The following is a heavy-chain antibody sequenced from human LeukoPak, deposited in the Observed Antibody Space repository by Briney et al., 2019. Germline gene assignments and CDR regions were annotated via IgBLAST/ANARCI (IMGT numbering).Heavy chain of an antibody. J-gene: IGHJ4*02. CDR2: IYYSGST. CDR3: ARHRYGSYSILFDY. CDR1: GGSISSYY. Sequence: RTSETLSLTCTVSGGSISSYYWSWIRQPPGKGLEWIGYIYYSGSTNYNPSLKSRVTISVDTSKNQFSLKLSSVTAADTAVYYCARHRYGSYSILFDYWGQGTLVTVSS. V-gene: IGHV4-59*08. D-gene: IGHD1-26*01.